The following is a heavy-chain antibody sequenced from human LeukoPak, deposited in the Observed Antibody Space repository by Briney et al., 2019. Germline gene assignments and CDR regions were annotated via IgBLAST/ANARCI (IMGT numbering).Heavy chain of an antibody. CDR2: ISSYNDNT. D-gene: IGHD2-21*02. J-gene: IGHJ3*02. CDR1: GYTFSNYG. V-gene: IGHV1-18*01. CDR3: ARGHIVVVTASDAFDI. Sequence: GASVKVSCKASGYTFSNYGISWVRQAPGQGLEWMGWISSYNDNTNYAQKLQGRVTMTTDTSTSTAYMELRSLRSDDTAVYYCARGHIVVVTASDAFDIWGQGTMVTVSS.